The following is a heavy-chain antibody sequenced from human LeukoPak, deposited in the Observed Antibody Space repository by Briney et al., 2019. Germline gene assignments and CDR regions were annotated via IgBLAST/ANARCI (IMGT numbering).Heavy chain of an antibody. J-gene: IGHJ4*02. V-gene: IGHV3-11*04. CDR1: GFTFSDYN. Sequence: PGGSLRLSCAASGFTFSDYNMRWIRQAPGKGLEWVSSISRSGSTKYYADSVKGRFTISRDNSKNTLCLQMNSLRAEDTAVYYCAKEIWPTVTTPGHTHFDYWGQGTLVTVSS. CDR2: ISRSGSTK. CDR3: AKEIWPTVTTPGHTHFDY. D-gene: IGHD4-17*01.